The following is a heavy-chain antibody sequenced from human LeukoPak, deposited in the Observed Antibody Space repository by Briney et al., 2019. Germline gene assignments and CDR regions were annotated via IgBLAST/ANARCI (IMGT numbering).Heavy chain of an antibody. D-gene: IGHD2-15*01. V-gene: IGHV1-24*01. J-gene: IGHJ4*02. CDR3: ARDDYCSGGSCFPYDY. CDR2: FDPEDGET. Sequence: ASVKVSCKVSGYTLTELSMHWVRRAPGKGLEWMGGFDPEDGETIYAQKFQGRVTMTEDTSTDTAYMELSSLRSEDTAVYYCARDDYCSGGSCFPYDYWGQGTLVTVSS. CDR1: GYTLTELS.